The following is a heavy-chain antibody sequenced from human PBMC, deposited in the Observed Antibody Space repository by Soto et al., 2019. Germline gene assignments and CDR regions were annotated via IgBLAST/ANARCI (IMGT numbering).Heavy chain of an antibody. CDR3: AKDRVAATGSPYYFDY. D-gene: IGHD6-13*01. V-gene: IGHV3-23*01. CDR1: GFTFSNYA. CDR2: ISGSGMST. Sequence: EVQLLDSGGGLVQPGGSLSLSCAASGFTFSNYAMTWVRQAPGKGLEWVSGISGSGMSTYYADSVKGRFTISRDNSKNTLYLQMNSLRAEDTALYYCAKDRVAATGSPYYFDYWGQGTLVTVSS. J-gene: IGHJ4*02.